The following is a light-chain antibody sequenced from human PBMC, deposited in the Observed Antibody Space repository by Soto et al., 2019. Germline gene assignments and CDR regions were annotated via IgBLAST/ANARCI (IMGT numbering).Light chain of an antibody. J-gene: IGKJ5*01. CDR1: QSISNY. Sequence: DIQMTQSPSSLSASVGDRVTITCRASQSISNYLSWYQQKPGRAPKLLIYAASSLQSGVPSRFSGSGSGTDFTLTISSLQPEDFATYYCQQSYSTLSITFGQGTRLEIK. CDR2: AAS. CDR3: QQSYSTLSIT. V-gene: IGKV1-39*01.